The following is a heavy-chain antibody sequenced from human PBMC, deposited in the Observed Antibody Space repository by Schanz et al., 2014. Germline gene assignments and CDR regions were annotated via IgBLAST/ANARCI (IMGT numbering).Heavy chain of an antibody. CDR2: ISTFRNEDT. J-gene: IGHJ4*02. D-gene: IGHD3-3*01. CDR3: ARGYDFWDR. Sequence: VQLEQSGAEVKKPGSSVKVSCKASGGTFSSFGINWVRQAPGQGPEFMGWISTFRNEDTNSAQRFQGRLTMTTDTSTSTACMELRSLRSDDTAVYYCARGYDFWDRWGQGTLVIVSS. V-gene: IGHV1-18*01. CDR1: GGTFSSFG.